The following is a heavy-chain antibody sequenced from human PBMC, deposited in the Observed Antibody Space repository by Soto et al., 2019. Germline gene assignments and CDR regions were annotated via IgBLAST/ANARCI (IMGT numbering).Heavy chain of an antibody. V-gene: IGHV5-51*01. J-gene: IGHJ6*03. D-gene: IGHD2-15*01. Sequence: PGESLKISCKGSGYSFTSYWVGWVRQMPGKGLEWMGIIYPGDSDTRYSPSFQGQVTISADKSISTAYLQWSSLKASDTAMYYCARRGYCSGGSCSDDYYYYYMDVWGKGTTVTVS. CDR1: GYSFTSYW. CDR3: ARRGYCSGGSCSDDYYYYYMDV. CDR2: IYPGDSDT.